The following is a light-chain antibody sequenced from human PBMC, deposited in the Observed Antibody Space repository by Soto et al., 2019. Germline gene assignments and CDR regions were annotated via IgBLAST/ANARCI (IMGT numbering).Light chain of an antibody. CDR3: QQRSKGPQWT. V-gene: IGKV3-11*01. J-gene: IGKJ1*01. CDR2: DAS. CDR1: QSVSSY. Sequence: IGLTNSPSTVSLSTGERATLSCRASQSVSSYLAWYQQKPGQAPRLLIYDASNRATGMPARFSGSGSGTEFTLTISSLEPADFAVYYCQQRSKGPQWTFGQGTKVDIK.